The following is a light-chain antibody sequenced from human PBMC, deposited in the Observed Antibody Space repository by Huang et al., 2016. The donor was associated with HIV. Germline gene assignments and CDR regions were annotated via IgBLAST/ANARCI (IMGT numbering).Light chain of an antibody. V-gene: IGKV3-15*01. CDR2: GAS. J-gene: IGKJ1*01. Sequence: EIVMTQSPATLSVSPGERATLSCRASQHVGTSVAWYQQKPGQPPRLLSYGASTRAAGIPARCSGSGSGTDFTLSISSLQSEDYAVYHCQQYSDWPRTFGQGTKVDIK. CDR3: QQYSDWPRT. CDR1: QHVGTS.